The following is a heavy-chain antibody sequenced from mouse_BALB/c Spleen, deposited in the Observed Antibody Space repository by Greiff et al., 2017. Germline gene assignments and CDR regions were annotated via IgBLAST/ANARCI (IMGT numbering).Heavy chain of an antibody. CDR1: GFTFSSFG. CDR2: ISSGSSTI. V-gene: IGHV5-17*02. D-gene: IGHD2-4*01. J-gene: IGHJ2*01. CDR3: ARAGLRGGYVDY. Sequence: EVQRVESGGGLVQPGGSRKLSCAASGFTFSSFGLPWVRQAPEKGLEWVAYISSGSSTIYYADTVKGRFTISRDNPKNTLFLQRTSLRSEDTAMYDCARAGLRGGYVDYWGQGTTLTVSA.